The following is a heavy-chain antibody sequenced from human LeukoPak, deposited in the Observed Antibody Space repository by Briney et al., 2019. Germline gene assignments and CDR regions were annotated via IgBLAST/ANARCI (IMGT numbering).Heavy chain of an antibody. CDR3: ARLFHPALSGNYPFDY. CDR1: GGSFSGYY. J-gene: IGHJ4*02. D-gene: IGHD1-26*01. Sequence: NPSETLSLTCTVYGGSFSGYYWSWIRQPPGKGLEWIAYIYYSGSTSYNPSLKSRVTISVDTSKNQFSLKLNSVTAADTAMYYCARLFHPALSGNYPFDYWGQGTLVTVSS. V-gene: IGHV4-59*01. CDR2: IYYSGST.